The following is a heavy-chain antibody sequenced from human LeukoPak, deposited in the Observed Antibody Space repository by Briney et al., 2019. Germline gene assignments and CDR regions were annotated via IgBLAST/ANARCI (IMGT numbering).Heavy chain of an antibody. V-gene: IGHV4-39*07. Sequence: SETLSLTCTVSGGSISSSSYYWGWIRQPPGKGLEWIGSIYYSGSTNYNPSLKSRVTISVDTSKNQFSLKLSSVTAADTAVYYCARGQNLPAANYYYYYMDVWGKGTTVTVSS. CDR3: ARGQNLPAANYYYYYMDV. CDR2: IYYSGST. D-gene: IGHD2-2*01. CDR1: GGSISSSSYY. J-gene: IGHJ6*03.